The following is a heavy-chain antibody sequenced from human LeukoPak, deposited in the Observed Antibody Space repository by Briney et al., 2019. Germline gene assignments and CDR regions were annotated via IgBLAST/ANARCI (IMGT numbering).Heavy chain of an antibody. V-gene: IGHV4-4*07. D-gene: IGHD6-13*01. J-gene: IGHJ4*02. Sequence: SETLSLTCTVSGGSISSYYWSWIRQPAGKGLDWIGRIYTSGSTNYNPSLKSRVTMSVDTSKNQFSLKLSSVTAADTAVYYCARDTAAGFDYWGQGTLVTVSS. CDR1: GGSISSYY. CDR2: IYTSGST. CDR3: ARDTAAGFDY.